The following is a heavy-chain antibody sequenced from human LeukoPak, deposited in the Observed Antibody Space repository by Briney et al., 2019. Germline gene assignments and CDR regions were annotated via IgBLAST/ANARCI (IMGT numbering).Heavy chain of an antibody. D-gene: IGHD4-23*01. Sequence: GSLRLSCAASGFTFSSYSMNWVRQAPGKGLERVSSISSSSSYIYYADSVKGRFTISRDNAKNSLYLQMNSLRAEDTAVYYCARMTTVVTPERLYRKTGLFDYWGQGTLVTVSS. CDR3: ARMTTVVTPERLYRKTGLFDY. CDR2: ISSSSSYI. CDR1: GFTFSSYS. J-gene: IGHJ4*02. V-gene: IGHV3-21*01.